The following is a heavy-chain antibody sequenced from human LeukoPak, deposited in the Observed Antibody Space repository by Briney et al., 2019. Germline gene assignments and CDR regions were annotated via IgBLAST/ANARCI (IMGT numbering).Heavy chain of an antibody. CDR2: IRSKANSYAT. Sequence: PGGSLKLSCAASGFTFSGSAMHWVRQASGKGLEWVGRIRSKANSYATAYAASVKGRFTISGDDSKNTAYLQMNSLKTEDTAVYYCTSHYDSSGPDAFDIWGQGTMVTVSS. J-gene: IGHJ3*02. V-gene: IGHV3-73*01. CDR1: GFTFSGSA. CDR3: TSHYDSSGPDAFDI. D-gene: IGHD3-22*01.